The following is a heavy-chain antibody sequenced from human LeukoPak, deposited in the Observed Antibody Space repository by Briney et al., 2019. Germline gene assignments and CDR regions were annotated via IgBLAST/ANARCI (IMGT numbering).Heavy chain of an antibody. J-gene: IGHJ3*02. D-gene: IGHD3-22*01. CDR3: AKGHSSGYLDAFDI. CDR1: GFTFSSYW. Sequence: GGSLRLSCAASGFTFSSYWMHWVRQAPGKGLVWVSRINSDGSSTSYADSVKGRFTISRDNAKNSLYLQMNSLRAEDMALYYCAKGHSSGYLDAFDIWGQGTMVTVSS. V-gene: IGHV3-74*01. CDR2: INSDGSST.